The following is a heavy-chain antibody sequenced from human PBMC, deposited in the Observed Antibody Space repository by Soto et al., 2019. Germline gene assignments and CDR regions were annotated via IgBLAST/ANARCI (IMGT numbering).Heavy chain of an antibody. Sequence: ASVKVSCKASGYTFTSYYMHWVRQAPGQGLEWMGIINPSGGSTSYAQKFQGRVTMTRDTSTSTVYMELSSLRSEDTAVYYCARDAQYYDFWSGYGTYYYYYYYMDVWGKGTTVTVSS. CDR3: ARDAQYYDFWSGYGTYYYYYYYMDV. CDR2: INPSGGST. CDR1: GYTFTSYY. J-gene: IGHJ6*03. V-gene: IGHV1-46*03. D-gene: IGHD3-3*01.